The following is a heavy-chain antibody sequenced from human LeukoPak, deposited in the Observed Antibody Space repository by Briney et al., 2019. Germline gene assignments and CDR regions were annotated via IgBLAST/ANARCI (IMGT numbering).Heavy chain of an antibody. CDR2: IGGSGVNT. V-gene: IGHV3-23*01. CDR3: AKDRQRALAVAGTGYFDY. J-gene: IGHJ4*02. D-gene: IGHD6-19*01. CDR1: GLIFSNYA. Sequence: PGGSLRLSCAASGLIFSNYAMSWVRQAPGKGLEWVSVIGGSGVNTYYADSVKGRFTISRDNSKNTLYLQMNSLRAEDTAVYYCAKDRQRALAVAGTGYFDYWGQGTLVTVSS.